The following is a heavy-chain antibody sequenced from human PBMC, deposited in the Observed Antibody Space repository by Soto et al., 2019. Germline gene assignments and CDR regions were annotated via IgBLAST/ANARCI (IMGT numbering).Heavy chain of an antibody. CDR1: GFTFSTYS. V-gene: IGHV3-21*01. CDR3: AREVDTEMGNEASDI. CDR2: IGSTSAYI. J-gene: IGHJ3*02. Sequence: EVHLVESGGGLVKPGGSLRLSCAAHGFTFSTYSMTWVRQAPGKGLEWVSSIGSTSAYIYYADSLRGRFTISRDNAKNSLYLQMNSLGAEDTAVYYCAREVDTEMGNEASDIWGQGTMVTVSP. D-gene: IGHD5-18*01.